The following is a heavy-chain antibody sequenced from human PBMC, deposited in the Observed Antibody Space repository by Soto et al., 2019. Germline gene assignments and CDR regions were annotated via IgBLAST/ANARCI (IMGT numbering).Heavy chain of an antibody. CDR3: ARDGYPRGGWGLVVPAAPPLALGGFDP. J-gene: IGHJ5*02. CDR1: GGTFSSYT. Sequence: QVQLVQSGAEVKKPGSSVKVSCKASGGTFSSYTISWVRQAPGQGLEWMGRIIPILGIANYAQKFQGRVTITADKSTSTAYMELSSLRSEDTAVYYCARDGYPRGGWGLVVPAAPPLALGGFDPWGQGTLVTVSS. D-gene: IGHD2-2*01. V-gene: IGHV1-69*02. CDR2: IIPILGIA.